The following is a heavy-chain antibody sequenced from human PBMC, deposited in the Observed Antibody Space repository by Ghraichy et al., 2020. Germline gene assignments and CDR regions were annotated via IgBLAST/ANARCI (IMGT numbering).Heavy chain of an antibody. CDR3: AREETWNWYFDL. CDR1: GGSISSYY. V-gene: IGHV4-59*01. J-gene: IGHJ2*01. Sequence: SETLSLTCTVSGGSISSYYWSWIRQPPGKGLEWIGYIYYSGSTNYNPSLKSRVTISVDTSKNQFSLKLSSVTAADTAVYYCAREETWNWYFDLWGRGPLVTVSS. CDR2: IYYSGST. D-gene: IGHD5-12*01.